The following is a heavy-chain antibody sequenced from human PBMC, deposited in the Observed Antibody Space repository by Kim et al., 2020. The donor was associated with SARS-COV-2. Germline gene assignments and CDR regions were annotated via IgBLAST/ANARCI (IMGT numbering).Heavy chain of an antibody. CDR2: IYHSGST. Sequence: LRETLSLTCAVSGGSISSSNWWSWVRQPPGKGLEWIGEIYHSGSTNYNPSLKSRVTISVDKSKNQFSLKLSSVTAADTAVYYCARGYYGGPFWYFDLWGRGTLVTVSS. D-gene: IGHD4-17*01. CDR1: GGSISSSNW. J-gene: IGHJ2*01. CDR3: ARGYYGGPFWYFDL. V-gene: IGHV4-4*02.